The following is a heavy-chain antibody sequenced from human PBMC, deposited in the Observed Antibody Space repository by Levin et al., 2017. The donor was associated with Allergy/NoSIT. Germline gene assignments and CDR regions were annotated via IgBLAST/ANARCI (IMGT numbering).Heavy chain of an antibody. CDR2: INQDGSGK. V-gene: IGHV3-7*04. Sequence: GESLKISCAASGFTFSDYWMSWVRQTPGKGLEWVANINQDGSGKYYVDSVKGRFAISRDNAKNSLYLQMNSLRAEDTAVYYCARDGATAAVLFAYWGQGTLVTVSS. CDR3: ARDGATAAVLFAY. CDR1: GFTFSDYW. D-gene: IGHD1-26*01. J-gene: IGHJ4*02.